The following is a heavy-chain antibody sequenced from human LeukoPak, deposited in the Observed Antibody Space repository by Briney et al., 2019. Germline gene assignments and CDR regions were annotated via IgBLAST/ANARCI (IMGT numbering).Heavy chain of an antibody. J-gene: IGHJ4*02. CDR2: MKEEGGNI. CDR3: TRDGCSGWCHDY. D-gene: IGHD6-19*01. V-gene: IGHV3-7*01. CDR1: GITFSTEW. Sequence: PGGSLRLSCAASGITFSTEWMGWVRQAPGKGLEWVATMKEEGGNIYYVGSVGGRFTISRDNAKNSLFLQMNSLRADDTAVYYCTRDGCSGWCHDYWGQGTLVTVSS.